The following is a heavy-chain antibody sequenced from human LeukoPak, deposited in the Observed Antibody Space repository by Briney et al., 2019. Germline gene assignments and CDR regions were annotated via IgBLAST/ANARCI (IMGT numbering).Heavy chain of an antibody. CDR3: AKGFSILTSKHYFYYHGFDV. CDR1: GIAFENYA. V-gene: IGHV3-43*02. D-gene: IGHD3-9*01. J-gene: IGHJ6*02. Sequence: PGGSLRLSCAASGIAFENYAMNWVRQAPGKGLEWVSLIGEDGSTTWYADSVKGRFTISRDNGKNSLYLHMNSLRPEDTALYYCAKGFSILTSKHYFYYHGFDVWGQGTSVTVSS. CDR2: IGEDGSTT.